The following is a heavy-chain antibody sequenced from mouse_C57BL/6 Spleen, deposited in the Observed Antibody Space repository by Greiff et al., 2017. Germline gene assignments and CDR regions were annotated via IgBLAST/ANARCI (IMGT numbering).Heavy chain of an antibody. CDR1: GYTFTDYY. CDR2: IFPGSGST. Sequence: VMLVESGPELVKPGASVKISCKASGYTFTDYYINWVKQRPGQGLEWIGWIFPGSGSTYYNEKFKGKATLTVDKSSSTAYMLLSSLTSEDAAVYCCASRGYYGSSPLWYFDVWGTGTTVTVSS. D-gene: IGHD1-1*01. V-gene: IGHV1-75*01. CDR3: ASRGYYGSSPLWYFDV. J-gene: IGHJ1*03.